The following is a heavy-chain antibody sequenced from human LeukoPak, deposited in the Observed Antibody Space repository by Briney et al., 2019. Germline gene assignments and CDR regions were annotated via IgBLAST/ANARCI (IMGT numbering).Heavy chain of an antibody. CDR1: GGSISSGGYY. J-gene: IGHJ6*03. D-gene: IGHD3-10*01. CDR3: ARFQYGSGSYDYMDV. CDR2: IYYSGST. V-gene: IGHV4-31*03. Sequence: SQTLSLTCTVSGGSISSGGYYWSWIRQHPGKGLEWIGYIYYSGSTYYNPSLKSRVTISVDTSKNQFSLKLSSVIAADTAVYYCARFQYGSGSYDYMDVWGKGTTVTVSS.